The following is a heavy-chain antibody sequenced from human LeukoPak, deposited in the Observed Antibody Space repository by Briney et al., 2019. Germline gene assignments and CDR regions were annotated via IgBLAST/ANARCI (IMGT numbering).Heavy chain of an antibody. CDR1: GYAFSGYY. J-gene: IGHJ5*02. CDR2: ISPNNGGT. Sequence: ASVKVSCKASGYAFSGYYIHWVRQAPGQGPEGMGWISPNNGGTNYAQKFQGWVTMTRDTSISTAYMELSRLTSNVTAVYYCARSKLGEVAAKFDTWGQGTLVTVSS. V-gene: IGHV1-2*04. CDR3: ARSKLGEVAAKFDT. D-gene: IGHD3-16*01.